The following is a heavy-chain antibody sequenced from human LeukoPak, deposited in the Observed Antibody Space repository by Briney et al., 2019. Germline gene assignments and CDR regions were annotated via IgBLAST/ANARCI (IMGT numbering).Heavy chain of an antibody. V-gene: IGHV4-39*01. J-gene: IGHJ3*02. D-gene: IGHD3-3*01. CDR1: DGSISSSSYY. CDR2: IYYSGST. CDR3: ARHPYYDFWSGYYEVHAFDI. Sequence: SETLSLTCTVSDGSISSSSYYWGWVRQPPGEGLEWIGSIYYSGSTYYNPSLKSRVTISVDTSKNQFSLKLSSVTAADTAVYYCARHPYYDFWSGYYEVHAFDIWGQGTMVTVSS.